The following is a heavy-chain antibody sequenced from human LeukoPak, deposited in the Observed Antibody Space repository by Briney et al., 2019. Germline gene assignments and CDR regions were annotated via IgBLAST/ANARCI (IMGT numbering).Heavy chain of an antibody. CDR3: ARYRNPWYFDL. D-gene: IGHD2-2*01. CDR1: GGSISSYY. J-gene: IGHJ2*01. V-gene: IGHV4-59*01. CDR2: IYYSGST. Sequence: SETLSLTCTVSGGSISSYYWSWIRQPPGKGLEWIGYIYYSGSTNYNPSLKSRVTISVDTSKNQFSLKLSSVTAADTAVYYCARYRNPWYFDLWGRGTLVTVSS.